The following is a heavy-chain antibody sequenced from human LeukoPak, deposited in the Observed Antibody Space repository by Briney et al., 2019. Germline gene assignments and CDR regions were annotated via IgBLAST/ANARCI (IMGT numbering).Heavy chain of an antibody. CDR3: ARVAQMYSSSWYSPNNWFDP. CDR1: GGSISSGTYY. D-gene: IGHD6-13*01. J-gene: IGHJ5*02. Sequence: PSETLSLTCIVSGGSISSGTYYWGWIRQPPGKGLEWIGEINHSGSTNYNPSLKSRVTISVDTSKNQFSLKLSSVTAADTAVYYCARVAQMYSSSWYSPNNWFDPWGQGTLVTVSS. V-gene: IGHV4-39*07. CDR2: INHSGST.